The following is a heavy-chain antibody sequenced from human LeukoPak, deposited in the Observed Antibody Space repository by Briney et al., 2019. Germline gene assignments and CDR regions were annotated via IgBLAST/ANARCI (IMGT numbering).Heavy chain of an antibody. CDR1: GFTFSSYG. D-gene: IGHD3-22*01. CDR2: IWYDGSNK. CDR3: ARGPNYYYDSSGYYFDY. Sequence: PGGSLRLSCAASGFTFSSYGMHWVRQAPGKGLEWVAVIWYDGSNKYYADSVKGRFTISRDNSKNTLYLQMNSLRAEDTAVYYCARGPNYYYDSSGYYFDYWGQGTLVTVSS. V-gene: IGHV3-33*01. J-gene: IGHJ4*02.